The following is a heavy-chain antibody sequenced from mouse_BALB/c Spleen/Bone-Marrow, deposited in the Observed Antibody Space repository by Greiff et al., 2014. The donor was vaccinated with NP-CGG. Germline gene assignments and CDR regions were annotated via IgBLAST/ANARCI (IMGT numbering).Heavy chain of an antibody. CDR3: ARDGNYGYFDY. D-gene: IGHD2-1*01. V-gene: IGHV5-4*02. J-gene: IGHJ2*01. CDR1: GFTFSDCY. Sequence: VQLKESGGGLVKPGGSLKLSCAASGFTFSDCYMYWVRQTPEKRLEWVATISDGGSYTYYPDSVKGRSTISRDNAKNNLYLQMSSLKSEDTAIYYCARDGNYGYFDYWGQGTTLTVSS. CDR2: ISDGGSYT.